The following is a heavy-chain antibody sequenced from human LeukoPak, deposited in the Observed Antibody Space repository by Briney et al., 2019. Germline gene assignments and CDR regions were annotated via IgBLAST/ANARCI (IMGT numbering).Heavy chain of an antibody. D-gene: IGHD2-2*01. CDR2: ISAYNGNT. CDR1: GYTFTSYG. V-gene: IGHV1-18*01. Sequence: ASVKDSCKASGYTFTSYGISWVRQAPGQGLEWMGWISAYNGNTNYAQKLQGRVTMTTDTSTSTAYMELRSLRSDDTAVYYCARDCSSTSCYDNYYYYGMDVWGQGTTVTVSS. J-gene: IGHJ6*02. CDR3: ARDCSSTSCYDNYYYYGMDV.